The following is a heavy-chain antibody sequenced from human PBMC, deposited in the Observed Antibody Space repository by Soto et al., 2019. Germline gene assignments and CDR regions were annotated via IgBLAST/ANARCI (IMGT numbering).Heavy chain of an antibody. CDR2: IYFRGTT. CDR3: ARMNYYDTSGYPFDY. Sequence: SETLSLTCTVSGGSISSYYWSWIRQPPVKGLEWIGYIYFRGTTNYNPSLKSRVTMSADTSKNQFSLKLNSVTAADTAVYYCARMNYYDTSGYPFDYWGQGMMVTVPQ. CDR1: GGSISSYY. D-gene: IGHD3-22*01. V-gene: IGHV4-59*01. J-gene: IGHJ4*02.